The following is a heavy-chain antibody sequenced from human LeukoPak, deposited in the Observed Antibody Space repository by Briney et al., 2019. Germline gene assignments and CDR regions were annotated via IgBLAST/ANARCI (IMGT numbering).Heavy chain of an antibody. CDR3: ARIGYSYGPQCYFDY. J-gene: IGHJ4*02. CDR1: GGSITSNTFY. D-gene: IGHD5-18*01. CDR2: IYYTGGT. Sequence: SETLSLTCTVSGGSITSNTFYWAWIRQPPGKPLDWLGTIYYTGGTYSNPSLKSRVTISVDTSKNQFFLTLRSVAAADTAFYYCARIGYSYGPQCYFDYWGQGTLVTVSS. V-gene: IGHV4-39*07.